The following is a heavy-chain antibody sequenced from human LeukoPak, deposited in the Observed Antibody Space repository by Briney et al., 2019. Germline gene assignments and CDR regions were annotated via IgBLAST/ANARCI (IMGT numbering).Heavy chain of an antibody. V-gene: IGHV4-39*02. CDR3: ARDLGKVNWFDP. CDR1: GGSISSSSYY. CDR2: IYYSGST. Sequence: PSETLSLTCTVSGGSISSSSYYWGWIRQPPGKGLEWIGSIYYSGSTYYNPSLKSRVTISVDTSKNQFSLKLSSVTAADTAVYYCARDLGKVNWFDPWGQGTLVTVSS. J-gene: IGHJ5*02. D-gene: IGHD3-10*01.